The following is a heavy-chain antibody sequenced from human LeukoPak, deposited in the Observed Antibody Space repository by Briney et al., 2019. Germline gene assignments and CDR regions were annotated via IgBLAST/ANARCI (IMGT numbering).Heavy chain of an antibody. CDR3: VRRDTGWNYFDY. D-gene: IGHD6-19*01. CDR1: GGSINSHY. V-gene: IGHV4-4*08. CDR2: IYSTGKN. J-gene: IGHJ4*02. Sequence: PSETLSLTCAVSGGSINSHYWGWIRQPPGKGLQWIGDIYSTGKNNYNPSLKSRVTISLDTSKSHLSLNLTSVLAADMAIYYCVRRDTGWNYFDYWGQGILVTVSS.